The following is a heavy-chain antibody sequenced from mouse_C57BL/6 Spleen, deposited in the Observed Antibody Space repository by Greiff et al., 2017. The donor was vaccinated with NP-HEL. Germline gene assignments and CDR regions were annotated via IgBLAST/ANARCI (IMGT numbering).Heavy chain of an antibody. CDR3: ARHGGYDYDGSYYYAMDY. CDR1: GFSLTSYG. V-gene: IGHV2-6-1*01. Sequence: QVQLRQSGPGLVAPSQSLSITCTVSGFSLTSYGVHWVRQPPGKGLEWLVVIWSDGSTTYNSALKSRLSISKDNSKSQVFLKMNSLQTDDTAMYYCARHGGYDYDGSYYYAMDYWGQGTSVTVSS. D-gene: IGHD2-4*01. CDR2: IWSDGST. J-gene: IGHJ4*01.